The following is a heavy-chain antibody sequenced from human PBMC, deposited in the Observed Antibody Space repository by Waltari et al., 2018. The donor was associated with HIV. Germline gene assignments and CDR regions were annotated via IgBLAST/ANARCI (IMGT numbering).Heavy chain of an antibody. J-gene: IGHJ4*02. V-gene: IGHV3-53*01. Sequence: EVQLVESGGGLIQPGGSPRLACAASGFAVINNYMSWVRQAPGKGLEWVSLIYSNATTYYADSVKGRFTISRDNSKNTLYLQMNSLRADDTAVYFCATVLVRTSWVITTAPFDYWGQGTLVTVSS. CDR3: ATVLVRTSWVITTAPFDY. CDR1: GFAVINNY. CDR2: IYSNATT. D-gene: IGHD3-22*01.